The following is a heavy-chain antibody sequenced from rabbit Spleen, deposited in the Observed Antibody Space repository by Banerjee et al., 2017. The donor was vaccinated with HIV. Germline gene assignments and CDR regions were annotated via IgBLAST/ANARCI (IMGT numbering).Heavy chain of an antibody. Sequence: EESGGDLVKPEGSLKLSCTVSGFSFSSNWICWVRQAPGKGLEWIACIDTSDGDTDYANWPKGRFTISKASSTTVTLKMTSLTDADTATYFCARNYVNAFDPWGQGTLVTVS. V-gene: IGHV1S45*01. J-gene: IGHJ2*01. CDR1: GFSFSSNW. CDR2: IDTSDGDT. D-gene: IGHD1-1*01. CDR3: ARNYVNAFDP.